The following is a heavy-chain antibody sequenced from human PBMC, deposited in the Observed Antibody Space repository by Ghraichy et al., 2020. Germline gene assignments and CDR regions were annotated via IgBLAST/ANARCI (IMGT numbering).Heavy chain of an antibody. CDR1: GFTFSSHW. V-gene: IGHV3-7*04. Sequence: GGSLRLSCAASGFTFSSHWMTWVRQAPGKGLEWVANIKRDESEKYYVDSVRGRFTISRDNAKDSLYLQMSSLRAEDTAVYYCARAGVVWNFPLDHWGQGILVTVSS. D-gene: IGHD1-7*01. J-gene: IGHJ4*02. CDR2: IKRDESEK. CDR3: ARAGVVWNFPLDH.